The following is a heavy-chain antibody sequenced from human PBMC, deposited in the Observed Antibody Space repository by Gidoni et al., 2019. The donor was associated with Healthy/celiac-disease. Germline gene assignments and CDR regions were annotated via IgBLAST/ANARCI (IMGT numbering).Heavy chain of an antibody. J-gene: IGHJ3*02. CDR1: GYSFPRYW. CDR2: IYPVDSDT. CDR3: AREGGSEYYYDSSGYYPDAFDI. Sequence: EVQLVPSGAQVKKPGASLKLSCKDSGYSFPRYWLARVRPMPGKGLEWMGIIYPVDSDTRYSPSFQGQDTISADKSISTAYLQWSSLKASDTAMYYCAREGGSEYYYDSSGYYPDAFDIWGQGTMVTVSS. V-gene: IGHV5-51*01. D-gene: IGHD3-22*01.